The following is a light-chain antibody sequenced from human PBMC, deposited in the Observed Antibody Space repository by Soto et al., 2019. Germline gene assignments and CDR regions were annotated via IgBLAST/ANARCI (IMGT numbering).Light chain of an antibody. CDR2: SND. Sequence: QSVLIQPPSASGTPGQRVTISCSGSSSNIASSSANWFQQLPGTAPRLLVYSNDQRPSGVPDRFSGSKSGTSASLAISGLQSDDEEEYYCAAWDDSLKGWLFGGGTKLTVL. CDR1: SSNIASSS. V-gene: IGLV1-44*01. J-gene: IGLJ3*02. CDR3: AAWDDSLKGWL.